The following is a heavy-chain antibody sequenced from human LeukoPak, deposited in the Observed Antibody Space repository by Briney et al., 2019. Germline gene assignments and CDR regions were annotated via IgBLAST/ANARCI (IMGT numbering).Heavy chain of an antibody. V-gene: IGHV4-59*08. J-gene: IGHJ2*01. D-gene: IGHD2-2*01. CDR2: IYHSGST. CDR3: AMNPVVPAATYWYFDL. Sequence: SETLSLTCTVSGGSISNYYWSWIRQPPGKGLEWIGYIYHSGSTSYNPSLKSRVTISVDTSKNQFSLKLSSVTAADTAVYYCAMNPVVPAATYWYFDLWGRGTLVTVSS. CDR1: GGSISNYY.